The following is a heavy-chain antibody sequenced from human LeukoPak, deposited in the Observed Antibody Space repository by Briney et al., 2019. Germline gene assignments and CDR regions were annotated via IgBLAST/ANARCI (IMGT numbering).Heavy chain of an antibody. J-gene: IGHJ5*02. CDR3: ARDYGSGSYSFRWFDP. V-gene: IGHV3-48*03. D-gene: IGHD3-10*01. CDR2: ISSSGSTI. Sequence: GGSLRLSCAASGFTFSSYEMNWVRQAPGKGLEWVSYISSSGSTIYYADSVKGRFTIFRDNAKNSLYLQMNSLRAEDTAVYYCARDYGSGSYSFRWFDPWGQGTLVTVSS. CDR1: GFTFSSYE.